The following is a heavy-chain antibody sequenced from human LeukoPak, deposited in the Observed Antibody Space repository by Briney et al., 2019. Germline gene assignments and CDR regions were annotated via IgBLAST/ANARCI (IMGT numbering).Heavy chain of an antibody. D-gene: IGHD3-3*01. CDR3: ARSSDFWSGYPKAPYYYYYMDV. V-gene: IGHV5-51*01. CDR1: GCSFTSYW. J-gene: IGHJ6*03. CDR2: IYPGDSDT. Sequence: GESPKISCKGSGCSFTSYWIGWVRQMPGKGLEWMGIIYPGDSDTRYSPAFQGQVTISADKSISTAYLQWSSLKASDTAMYYCARSSDFWSGYPKAPYYYYYMDVWGKGTTVTVSS.